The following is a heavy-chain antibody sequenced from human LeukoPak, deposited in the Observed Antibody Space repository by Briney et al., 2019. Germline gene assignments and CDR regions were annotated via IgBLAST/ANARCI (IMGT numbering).Heavy chain of an antibody. Sequence: GGSLRLSCAASGFTFSSYAMCWVRQAPEKGLEWVSAISGSGDSTYYADSVKGRFTISRDNAKNSLYLQMNSLRAEDTAVYYCARAPHYSNYGPYYYGMDVWGQGTTVTVSS. CDR2: ISGSGDST. J-gene: IGHJ6*02. CDR1: GFTFSSYA. CDR3: ARAPHYSNYGPYYYGMDV. D-gene: IGHD4-11*01. V-gene: IGHV3-23*01.